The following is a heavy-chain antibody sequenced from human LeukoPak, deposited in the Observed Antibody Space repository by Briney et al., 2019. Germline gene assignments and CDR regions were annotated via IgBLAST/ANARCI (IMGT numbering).Heavy chain of an antibody. J-gene: IGHJ3*02. CDR1: GGTFSSYA. D-gene: IGHD6-13*01. V-gene: IGHV1-69*13. CDR3: ASESSTPTGNDAFDI. CDR2: IIPIFGTA. Sequence: SVKVSCKASGGTFSSYAISWVRQAPGQGLEWMGGIIPIFGTANYAQKFQGRVTITADESTSTAYMGLSSLRSEDTAVYYCASESSTPTGNDAFDIWGQGTMVTVSS.